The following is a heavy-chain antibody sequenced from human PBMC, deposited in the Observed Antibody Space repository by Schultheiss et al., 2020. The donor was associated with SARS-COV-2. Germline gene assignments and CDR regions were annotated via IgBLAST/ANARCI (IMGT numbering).Heavy chain of an antibody. CDR2: ISYDGSDK. CDR1: GFTFSNHG. V-gene: IGHV3-30*03. CDR3: ARAADYYYNYGMDV. Sequence: GGSLRLSCAASGFTFSNHGMHWVRQAPGKGLEWVAVISYDGSDKYYADSVKGRFTISRENAKNSLYLQMNSLRAGDTAVYYCARAADYYYNYGMDVWGQGTTVTVSS. D-gene: IGHD2-2*01. J-gene: IGHJ6*02.